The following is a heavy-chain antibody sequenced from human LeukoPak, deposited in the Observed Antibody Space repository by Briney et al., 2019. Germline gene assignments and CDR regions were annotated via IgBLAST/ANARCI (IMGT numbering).Heavy chain of an antibody. CDR3: ARVGNNYGYYFDY. Sequence: SETLSLTCTVSGGSIRGYYWSWIRQPPGKGLELIGYVYYSGSTYYNPSLKSRLTMSVDTSKNQFTLKLNSVTAADTAMYYCARVGNNYGYYFDYWGQGTLVTVSS. CDR2: VYYSGST. CDR1: GGSIRGYY. D-gene: IGHD3-10*01. V-gene: IGHV4-59*01. J-gene: IGHJ4*02.